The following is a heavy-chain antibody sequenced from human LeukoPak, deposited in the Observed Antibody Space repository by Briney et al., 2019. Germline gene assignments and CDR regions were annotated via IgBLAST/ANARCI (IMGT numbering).Heavy chain of an antibody. D-gene: IGHD2-2*01. V-gene: IGHV1-2*02. J-gene: IGHJ5*02. CDR3: ARDDIVVVPVGSDP. Sequence: ASVKVSCKASGYTFTGYYMHWVRQAPGQGLEWMGWINPNSGGTNYAQKFQGRVTMTRDTSISTAYMELSRPRSDDTAVYYCARDDIVVVPVGSDPWGQGTLVTVSS. CDR2: INPNSGGT. CDR1: GYTFTGYY.